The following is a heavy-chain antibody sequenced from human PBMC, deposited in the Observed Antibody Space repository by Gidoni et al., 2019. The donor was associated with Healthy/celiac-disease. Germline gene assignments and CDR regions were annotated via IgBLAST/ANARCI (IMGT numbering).Heavy chain of an antibody. J-gene: IGHJ2*01. Sequence: EVQLVESGGGLVQPGRSLRLSCTASGFTFGDYAMSWVRQAPGKGLEWVGFIRSKAYGGTTEYAASVKGRFTISRDDSKSIAYLQMNSLKTEDTAVYYCTRPYCSGGSCYWYFDLWGRGTLVTVSS. CDR1: GFTFGDYA. V-gene: IGHV3-49*04. CDR2: IRSKAYGGTT. D-gene: IGHD2-15*01. CDR3: TRPYCSGGSCYWYFDL.